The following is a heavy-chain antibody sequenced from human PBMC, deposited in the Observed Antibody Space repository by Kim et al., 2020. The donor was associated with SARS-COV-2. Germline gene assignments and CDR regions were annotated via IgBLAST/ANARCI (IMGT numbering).Heavy chain of an antibody. CDR3: AGDYVPTHTGYGMDV. D-gene: IGHD3-10*02. J-gene: IGHJ6*02. CDR1: GGSVSSGSYY. V-gene: IGHV4-61*01. CDR2: IYYSGST. Sequence: SETLSLTCTVSGGSVSSGSYYWSWIRQPPGKGLEWIGYIYYSGSTNYNPSLKSRVTISVDTSKNQFSLKLSSVTAADTAVYYCAGDYVPTHTGYGMDVWGQGTPVTVSS.